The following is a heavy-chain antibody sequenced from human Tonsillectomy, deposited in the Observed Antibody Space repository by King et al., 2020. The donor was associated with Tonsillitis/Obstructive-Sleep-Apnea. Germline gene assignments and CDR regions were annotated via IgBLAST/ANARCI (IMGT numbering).Heavy chain of an antibody. Sequence: VQLVESGGGVVQPGTSLRLSCAAAGFTFRNYGMHWARQAPGKGLEWVAIIWDEGSNQYYGDSGKVRFTISRDNSKDTVWLQMNSLRAEDTAVYYCARNNGNYLLDDWGQGTLVTVSS. CDR3: ARNNGNYLLDD. D-gene: IGHD1-26*01. V-gene: IGHV3-33*01. CDR2: IWDEGSNQ. J-gene: IGHJ4*02. CDR1: GFTFRNYG.